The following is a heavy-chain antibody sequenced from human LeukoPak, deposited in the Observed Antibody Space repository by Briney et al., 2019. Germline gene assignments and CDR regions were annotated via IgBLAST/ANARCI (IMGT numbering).Heavy chain of an antibody. CDR1: AFTFSTYN. CDR3: AREFTTGWYDY. D-gene: IGHD6-19*01. V-gene: IGHV3-30-3*01. Sequence: GGSLRLSCAASAFTFSTYNIHWVRQAPSKGLEWVAVLSYDGSNEYYTDSVKGRFTISRDNSKDTVYLQMNSLRAEDTALYCCAREFTTGWYDYWGQGTLVTVSS. J-gene: IGHJ4*02. CDR2: LSYDGSNE.